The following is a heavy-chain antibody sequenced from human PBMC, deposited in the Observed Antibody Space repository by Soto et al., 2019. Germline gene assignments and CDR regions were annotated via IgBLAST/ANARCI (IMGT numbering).Heavy chain of an antibody. CDR2: INHSGST. J-gene: IGHJ4*02. CDR1: GGSFSGYY. Sequence: PSETLSLTCAVYGGSFSGYYWSWIRQPPGKGLEWIGEINHSGSTNYNPSLKSRVTISVDTSKNQFSLKLSSVTAADTAVYYCARARSRATQRRYFDYWGQGTLVTVS. V-gene: IGHV4-34*01. CDR3: ARARSRATQRRYFDY. D-gene: IGHD1-1*01.